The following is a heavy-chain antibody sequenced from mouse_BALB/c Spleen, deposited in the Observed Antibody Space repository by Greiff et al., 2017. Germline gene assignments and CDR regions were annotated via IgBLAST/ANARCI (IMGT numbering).Heavy chain of an antibody. J-gene: IGHJ3*01. V-gene: IGHV1-55*01. Sequence: VQLQQPGAELVRPGASVKLSCKASGYTFTSYWMNWVKQRPGQGLEWIGRIAPGSGSTYYNEMFKGKATLTVDTSSSTAYIQLSSLSSEDSAVYFCARDYGSSEGFAYWGQGTLVTVSA. CDR3: ARDYGSSEGFAY. D-gene: IGHD1-1*01. CDR2: IAPGSGST. CDR1: GYTFTSYW.